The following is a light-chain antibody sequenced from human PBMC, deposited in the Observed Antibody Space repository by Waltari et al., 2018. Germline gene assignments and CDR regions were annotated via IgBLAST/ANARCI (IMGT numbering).Light chain of an antibody. V-gene: IGKV1-39*01. CDR2: AAS. Sequence: DIHMTQAPSSLSASVGDRVTITCRASHTIRSYLNWYQQKVGEAPKLLIYAASSLQGGVPSRLSGGGSETDFTLTISSVQPEDFATYICQQSYTIPWTFGQGTKVDVK. CDR1: HTIRSY. J-gene: IGKJ1*01. CDR3: QQSYTIPWT.